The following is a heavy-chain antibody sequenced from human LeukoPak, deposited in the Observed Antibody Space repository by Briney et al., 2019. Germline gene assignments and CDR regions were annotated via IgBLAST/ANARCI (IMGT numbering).Heavy chain of an antibody. D-gene: IGHD5-24*01. Sequence: PSETLSLTCTVSGGSISSGGYYWSWIRQPPGKGLEWIGYIYHSGSTYYNPSLKSRVTISVDTSKNQFSLKLSSVTAADTAVYYCARGGEGWLQGAFDYWGQGTLVTVSS. V-gene: IGHV4-30-2*01. J-gene: IGHJ4*02. CDR3: ARGGEGWLQGAFDY. CDR2: IYHSGST. CDR1: GGSISSGGYY.